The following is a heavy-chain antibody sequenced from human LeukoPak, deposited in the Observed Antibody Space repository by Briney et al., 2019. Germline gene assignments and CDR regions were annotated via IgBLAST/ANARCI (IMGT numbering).Heavy chain of an antibody. J-gene: IGHJ5*02. CDR3: ARRHGWLRFGFDP. Sequence: SETLSLTCTVSGGSISSYYWSWIRQPAGKGLEWIGRIYTSGSTNYNASLKSRVSMSVDTSKNQFSLKLSSVTAADTAVYYCARRHGWLRFGFDPWGQGTLVTVSS. CDR2: IYTSGST. V-gene: IGHV4-4*07. D-gene: IGHD5-12*01. CDR1: GGSISSYY.